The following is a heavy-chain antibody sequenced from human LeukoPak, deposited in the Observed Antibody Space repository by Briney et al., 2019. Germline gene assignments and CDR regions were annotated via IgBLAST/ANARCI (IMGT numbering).Heavy chain of an antibody. V-gene: IGHV3-21*01. Sequence: GGSLRLSCAASGFTFTSYSINWVRQAPGKGLEWVSSISSSSYIYYADSVKGRFTISRDNAKNSLYLQMNSLRAEDTAVYYCARVKDGYNCLDDYWGQGTLVTVSS. CDR3: ARVKDGYNCLDDY. CDR1: GFTFTSYS. CDR2: ISSSSYI. J-gene: IGHJ4*02. D-gene: IGHD5-24*01.